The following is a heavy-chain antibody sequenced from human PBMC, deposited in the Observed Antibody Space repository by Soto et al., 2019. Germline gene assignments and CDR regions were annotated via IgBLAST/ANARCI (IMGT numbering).Heavy chain of an antibody. D-gene: IGHD3-3*01. V-gene: IGHV3-48*01. CDR3: AAQGVNYDFWSGYYPTDYNWFDP. CDR2: ISSSSSTI. Sequence: GGSLRLSCAASGFTFSSYSMNWVRQAPGKGLEWVSYISSSSSTIYYADSVKGRFTISRDNAKNSLYLQMNSLRAEDTAVYYCAAQGVNYDFWSGYYPTDYNWFDPWGQGTLVTVSS. CDR1: GFTFSSYS. J-gene: IGHJ5*02.